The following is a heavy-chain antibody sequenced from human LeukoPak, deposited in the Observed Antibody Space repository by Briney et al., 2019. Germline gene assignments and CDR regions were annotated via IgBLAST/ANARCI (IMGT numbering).Heavy chain of an antibody. Sequence: SETLSLTCTVSGGSISSSSYYWGWIRQPPGKGLEWIGYIYYSGSTYYNPSLKSRVTISVDTSKNQFSLKLSSVTAADTAVYYCAREDCSSTSCSLSGWFDPWGQGTLVTVSS. J-gene: IGHJ5*02. D-gene: IGHD2-2*01. CDR3: AREDCSSTSCSLSGWFDP. CDR2: IYYSGST. V-gene: IGHV4-30-4*08. CDR1: GGSISSSSYY.